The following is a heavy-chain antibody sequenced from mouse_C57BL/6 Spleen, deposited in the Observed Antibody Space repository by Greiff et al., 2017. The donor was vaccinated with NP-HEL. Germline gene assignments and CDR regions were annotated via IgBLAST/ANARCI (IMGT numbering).Heavy chain of an antibody. CDR3: ARQGPIYYGNYDYAMDY. V-gene: IGHV2-6-1*01. D-gene: IGHD2-1*01. J-gene: IGHJ4*01. CDR2: IWSDGST. Sequence: VKLMESGPGLVAPSQSLSITCTVSGFSLTSYGVHWVRQPPGKGLEWLVVIWSDGSTTYNSALKSRLSISTDNSKSQVFLKMNSLQTDDTAMYYCARQGPIYYGNYDYAMDYWGQGTSVTVSS. CDR1: GFSLTSYG.